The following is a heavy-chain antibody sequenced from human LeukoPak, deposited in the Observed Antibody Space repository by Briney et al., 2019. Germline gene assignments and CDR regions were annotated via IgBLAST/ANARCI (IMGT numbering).Heavy chain of an antibody. V-gene: IGHV3-15*07. CDR2: IKSKTDGGTT. D-gene: IGHD5-18*01. J-gene: IGHJ4*02. CDR1: GFTFSNAW. CDR3: SVDTAMVPTDY. Sequence: GGSLRLSCAASGFTFSNAWMNWARQAPGKGLEWVGRIKSKTDGGTTDYAAPVKGRFTISRDDSKNTLYLQMNSLKTEDTAVYYCSVDTAMVPTDYWGQGTLVTVSS.